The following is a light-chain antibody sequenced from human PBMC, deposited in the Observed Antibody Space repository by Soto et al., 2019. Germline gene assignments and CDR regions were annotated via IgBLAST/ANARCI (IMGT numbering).Light chain of an antibody. CDR1: SSDVGRYNY. J-gene: IGLJ1*01. V-gene: IGLV2-8*01. CDR2: EVS. CDR3: SSYAGNSRYV. Sequence: QSALTQPPSASGSPGQSVTISCTGTSSDVGRYNYISWYQQRPGKAPKLIIYEVSKRPSGVPDRLSGFKYGNMASLTVSGLQAEDEADYYCSSYAGNSRYVFGTGTKLTVL.